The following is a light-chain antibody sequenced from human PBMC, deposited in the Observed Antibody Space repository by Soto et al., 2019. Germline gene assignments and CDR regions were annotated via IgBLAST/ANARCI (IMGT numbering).Light chain of an antibody. Sequence: QSVLTQPPSVSGAPGQRVTISCTGSSSKIGAGYDVHWYQQLPGKAPKPLIYGNSNRPSGVPDRFSGSKSGTSASLAITGLQAEDEADYYCQSYDSSLSGSDVVFGGGTKLTVL. CDR2: GNS. CDR1: SSKIGAGYD. CDR3: QSYDSSLSGSDVV. J-gene: IGLJ2*01. V-gene: IGLV1-40*01.